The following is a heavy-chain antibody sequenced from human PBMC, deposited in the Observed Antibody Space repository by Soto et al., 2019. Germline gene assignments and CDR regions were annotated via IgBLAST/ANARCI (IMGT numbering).Heavy chain of an antibody. CDR2: IDPSDSYT. CDR3: ATVAGYYYYGMDV. Sequence: GESLKISCKGSGYSFTIYWISWVCQMPGKGLEWMGRIDPSDSYTNYSPSFQGHVTISADKSISTAYLQWSSLKASDTAMYYCATVAGYYYYGMDVWGQGTTVTVSS. J-gene: IGHJ6*02. V-gene: IGHV5-10-1*01. D-gene: IGHD6-19*01. CDR1: GYSFTIYW.